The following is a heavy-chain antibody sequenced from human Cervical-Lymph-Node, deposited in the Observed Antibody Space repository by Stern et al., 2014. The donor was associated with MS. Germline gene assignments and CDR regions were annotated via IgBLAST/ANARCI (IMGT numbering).Heavy chain of an antibody. CDR2: IYWDDDK. CDR3: VPRRGVFGFYP. J-gene: IGHJ5*02. V-gene: IGHV2-5*02. CDR1: GFSLNSTGVA. Sequence: QITLKESGPTVVKPTQTLTLTCTFSGFSLNSTGVAVGWIRQPSGKALEWPALIYWDDDKRYRPSLKTRLTITKDTSRNQVVLTMTNMDPADTGTYYCVPRRGVFGFYPLGQGTLVTVSS. D-gene: IGHD3-10*01.